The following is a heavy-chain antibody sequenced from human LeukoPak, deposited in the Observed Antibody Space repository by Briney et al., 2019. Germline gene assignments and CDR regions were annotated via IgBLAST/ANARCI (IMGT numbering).Heavy chain of an antibody. V-gene: IGHV4-38-2*02. D-gene: IGHD3-10*01. J-gene: IGHJ5*02. CDR2: INYSGNT. Sequence: SETLSLTCTVSGYSISSGYYWGWIRQPPGKGLEWIGEINYSGNTNNNPSLKSRVAISLDTSKKQFSLRLSSMTAADTAVYYCARSRRVYGSGSDSSYNWFDPWGQGTLVTVSS. CDR1: GYSISSGYY. CDR3: ARSRRVYGSGSDSSYNWFDP.